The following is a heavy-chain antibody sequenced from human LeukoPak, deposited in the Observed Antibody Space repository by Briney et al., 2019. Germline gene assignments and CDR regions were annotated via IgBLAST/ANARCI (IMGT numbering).Heavy chain of an antibody. Sequence: GGSLRLSCAASGFTFSSYAMHWVRQAPGKGLEWVAVISYDGSNKYYAYSVKGRFTLSRDNSKNTLYVQMNGLRADDMAVYCCARDHYDFWSGYLYYFDYWGQGTLVSVSS. J-gene: IGHJ4*02. CDR1: GFTFSSYA. CDR3: ARDHYDFWSGYLYYFDY. CDR2: ISYDGSNK. V-gene: IGHV3-30-3*01. D-gene: IGHD3-3*01.